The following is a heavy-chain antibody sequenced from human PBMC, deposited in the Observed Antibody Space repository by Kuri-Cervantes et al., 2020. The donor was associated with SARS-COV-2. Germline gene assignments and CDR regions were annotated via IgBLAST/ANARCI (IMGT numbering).Heavy chain of an antibody. CDR1: GFTFSDYA. D-gene: IGHD6-13*01. V-gene: IGHV3-43*02. CDR2: ISADGNTS. J-gene: IGHJ4*02. CDR3: AKAEDSSSWYYFDY. Sequence: GGSLRLSCAASGFTFSDYAMQWVRQVPGKGLQWVSLISADGNTSYYADSVKGRFTISRDNAKNSLYLQMNSLRAEDTALYYCAKAEDSSSWYYFDYWGQGTLVTVSS.